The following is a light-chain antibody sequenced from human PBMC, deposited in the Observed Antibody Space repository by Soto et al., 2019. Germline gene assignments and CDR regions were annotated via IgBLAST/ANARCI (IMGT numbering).Light chain of an antibody. CDR3: QQSYSPRT. Sequence: DIQMPQSPSSLSASVGDRVTITCRARQSIRSYLNWYQQKPGKAPQLLIYAASSLQSGVPSRFSGSGSATYFTRAISSLQPEDVETDDWQQSYSPRTFGQATMVDIE. CDR1: QSIRSY. J-gene: IGKJ1*01. CDR2: AAS. V-gene: IGKV1-39*01.